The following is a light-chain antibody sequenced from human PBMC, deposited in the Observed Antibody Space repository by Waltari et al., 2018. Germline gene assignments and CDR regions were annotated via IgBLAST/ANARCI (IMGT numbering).Light chain of an antibody. Sequence: QSALTQPPQVSGPPGPPGTLSCIGTRRNVGGYNSGSWYQQHPDKAPKVIIYDVTKRPSGVPDRFSGSKSGNTASLTISGLQAEDEADYYCCSYAGRFSVVFGGGTKLTVL. J-gene: IGLJ2*01. CDR1: RRNVGGYNS. CDR3: CSYAGRFSVV. V-gene: IGLV2-11*01. CDR2: DVT.